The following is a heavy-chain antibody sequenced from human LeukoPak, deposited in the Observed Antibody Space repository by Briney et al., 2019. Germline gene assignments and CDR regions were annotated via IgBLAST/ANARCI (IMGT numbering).Heavy chain of an antibody. D-gene: IGHD2-2*01. J-gene: IGHJ3*02. Sequence: ASVKVSRKASGYTFTSYGISWVRQAPGQGLEWMGWISAYNGNTNYAQKLQGRVTMTTDTSTSTAYVELRSLRSDDTAVYYCARVGGIVVVPADIWGQGTMVTVSS. V-gene: IGHV1-18*01. CDR1: GYTFTSYG. CDR2: ISAYNGNT. CDR3: ARVGGIVVVPADI.